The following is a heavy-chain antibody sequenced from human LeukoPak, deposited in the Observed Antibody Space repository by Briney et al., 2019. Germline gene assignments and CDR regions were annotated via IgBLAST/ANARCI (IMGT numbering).Heavy chain of an antibody. Sequence: PSETLSLTCAVYAGSFSGYYWSWIRQPPGKGLEWIGEINHSGSTNYNPSLKSRVTISVDTSKNPFSLQLSFGTADDTVVYYGARAVGATKYNWCDPWGEGTLVTVSS. D-gene: IGHD1-26*01. V-gene: IGHV4-34*01. CDR2: INHSGST. CDR1: AGSFSGYY. J-gene: IGHJ5*02. CDR3: ARAVGATKYNWCDP.